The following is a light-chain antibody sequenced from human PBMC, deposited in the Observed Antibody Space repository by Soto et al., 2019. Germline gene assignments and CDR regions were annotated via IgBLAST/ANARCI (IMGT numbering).Light chain of an antibody. J-gene: IGKJ1*01. CDR2: DAS. V-gene: IGKV1-6*01. Sequence: AIQMTQSPSSLSASLGDRVTITCRASQGIRNDLGWYQQKPGKAPRLLIYDASSLESGVPSKFSGSGSGTDFTLTISSLQPEDFATYYCLQDYSYPWTFGQGTKVEI. CDR1: QGIRND. CDR3: LQDYSYPWT.